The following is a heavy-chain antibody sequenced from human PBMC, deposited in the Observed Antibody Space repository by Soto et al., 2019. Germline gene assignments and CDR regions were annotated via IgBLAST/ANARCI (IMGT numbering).Heavy chain of an antibody. V-gene: IGHV4-59*01. CDR1: DGSISSYY. J-gene: IGHJ4*02. CDR2: IYYSGST. D-gene: IGHD4-4*01. CDR3: ARGDRVYGGNYPLYYFDY. Sequence: SETLSLTCTVSDGSISSYYWSWIRQPPGPGLEWIGYIYYSGSTNYNPSLKSRVTISVDTSQNQFSLKVKSVTAADTAVYYCARGDRVYGGNYPLYYFDYWGQGTLVTVSS.